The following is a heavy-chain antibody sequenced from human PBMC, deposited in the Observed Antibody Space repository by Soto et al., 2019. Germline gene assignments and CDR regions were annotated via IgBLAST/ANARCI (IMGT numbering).Heavy chain of an antibody. V-gene: IGHV6-1*01. CDR1: GDSVSGNSVT. D-gene: IGHD2-8*01. CDR3: VRLIGNSWLDC. Sequence: QVQLQQSGPGLVKPSQTLSLTCAISGDSVSGNSVTWNWIRQSPSRGLEWLGRTYYRSKWYSDYAVSVKRRVTINPDTSKNQFSLQLNSVTPEDTAVYYCVRLIGNSWLDCWGQGALVTVSS. J-gene: IGHJ5*01. CDR2: TYYRSKWYS.